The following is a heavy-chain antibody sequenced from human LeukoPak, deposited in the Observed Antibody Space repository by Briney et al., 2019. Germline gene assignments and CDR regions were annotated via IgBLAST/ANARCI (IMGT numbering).Heavy chain of an antibody. Sequence: GGSLRLSCAASGFTFSSYGMHWVRQAPGKGLEWVAVISYDGSNKYYADSVKGRFTISRDNSKNTLYLQMNSLRAEDTAVYYCVKEEGDYWGQGTLVTVSS. CDR1: GFTFSSYG. V-gene: IGHV3-30*18. J-gene: IGHJ4*02. CDR2: ISYDGSNK. CDR3: VKEEGDY.